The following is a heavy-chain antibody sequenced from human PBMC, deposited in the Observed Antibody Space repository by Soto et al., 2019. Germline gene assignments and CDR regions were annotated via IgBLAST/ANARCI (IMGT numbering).Heavy chain of an antibody. V-gene: IGHV3-21*01. CDR2: ISSSSSYI. D-gene: IGHD3-10*01. Sequence: GGSLRLSCAASGFTFGSYSMNWVRQAPGKGLEWVSSISSSSSYIYYADSVKGRFTISRDNAKNSLYLQMNSLRAEDTAVYYCARDTTHYYGSGSPNYYYYYGMDVWGQGTTVTVSS. CDR3: ARDTTHYYGSGSPNYYYYYGMDV. J-gene: IGHJ6*02. CDR1: GFTFGSYS.